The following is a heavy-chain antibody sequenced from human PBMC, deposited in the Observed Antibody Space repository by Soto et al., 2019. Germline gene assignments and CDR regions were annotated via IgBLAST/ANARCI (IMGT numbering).Heavy chain of an antibody. CDR1: GGSISSYY. CDR3: ARQAYYDILTGYYLDLDY. V-gene: IGHV4-39*01. Sequence: SETLSLTCTVSGGSISSYYWGCIRHPPGKGLEWIGSIYYSGSTYYNPSLKSRVTISVDTSKNQFSLKLSSVTAADTAVYYCARQAYYDILTGYYLDLDYWGQGTLVTVSS. D-gene: IGHD3-9*01. J-gene: IGHJ4*02. CDR2: IYYSGST.